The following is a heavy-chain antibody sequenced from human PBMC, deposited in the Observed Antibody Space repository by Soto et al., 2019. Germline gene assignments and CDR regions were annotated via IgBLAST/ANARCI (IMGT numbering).Heavy chain of an antibody. CDR2: IYYSGST. CDR3: ARRSRDEEPTYYFDY. CDR1: GGSISSSSYY. V-gene: IGHV4-39*01. J-gene: IGHJ4*02. Sequence: SETLSLTCTVSGGSISSSSYYWGWIRQPPGKGLEWIGSIYYSGSTYYNPSLKSRVTISVDTSKNQFSLKLSSVTAADTAVYYCARRSRDEEPTYYFDYWGQGTLVTVSS.